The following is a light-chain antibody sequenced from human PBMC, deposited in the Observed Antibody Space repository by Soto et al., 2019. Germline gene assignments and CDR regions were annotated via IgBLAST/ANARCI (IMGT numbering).Light chain of an antibody. CDR3: GSFARGSTYMV. J-gene: IGLJ2*01. CDR2: DVR. Sequence: QSALTQPASVSGSPGQSITISCTGTSSDVGGYNYVSWYQQHPGKVPRLIIYDVRIRPSGVSNRFSGSKSGNTASLTISGLQAEDEADYYCGSFARGSTYMVFGGGTKLTVL. V-gene: IGLV2-14*03. CDR1: SSDVGGYNY.